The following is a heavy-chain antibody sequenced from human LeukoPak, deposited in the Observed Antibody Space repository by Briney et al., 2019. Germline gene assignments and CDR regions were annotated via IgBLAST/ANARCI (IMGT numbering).Heavy chain of an antibody. CDR2: IDHSGSA. CDR3: ARSFPGTYGGLHYFDF. D-gene: IGHD3-10*01. Sequence: PSETLSLTCIVYGGSFSGYSWSWIRQPPGKGLEWIGEIDHSGSANYKPSLKSRVTISVDTSKNQFSLKLSSVTAADTAVYYCARSFPGTYGGLHYFDFWGQGTLVTVSS. CDR1: GGSFSGYS. V-gene: IGHV4-34*01. J-gene: IGHJ4*02.